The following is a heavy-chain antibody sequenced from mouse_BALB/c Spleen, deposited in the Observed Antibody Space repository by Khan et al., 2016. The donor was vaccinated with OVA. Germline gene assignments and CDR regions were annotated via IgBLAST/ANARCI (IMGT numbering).Heavy chain of an antibody. CDR2: VSTGGSYT. D-gene: IGHD1-1*01. CDR3: TRLAYYYDSEGFAY. J-gene: IGHJ3*01. CDR1: GFTFSTYG. Sequence: EVELVESGGDLVKPGGSLKLSCAASGFTFSTYGMSWVRQAPDKRLEWVATVSTGGSYTYYPDSVKGRFTISRDNSKNTLYLQMRGLRSEDTAIFYCTRLAYYYDSEGFAYWGQGTLVTVSA. V-gene: IGHV5-6*01.